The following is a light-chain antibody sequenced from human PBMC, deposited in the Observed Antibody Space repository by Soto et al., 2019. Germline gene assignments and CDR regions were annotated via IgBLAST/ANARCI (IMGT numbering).Light chain of an antibody. CDR1: QTITTY. J-gene: IGKJ4*01. CDR2: AAS. V-gene: IGKV1-39*01. CDR3: QQIYSAPLT. Sequence: DIQMTQSPSSLFASVGDSVTITCRASQTITTYLNWYRQKPGKAPKHLIYAASSLQSGVPSRFSGSGSETEFTLTISSLQPEDFATYFCQQIYSAPLTFGGGTKVEIK.